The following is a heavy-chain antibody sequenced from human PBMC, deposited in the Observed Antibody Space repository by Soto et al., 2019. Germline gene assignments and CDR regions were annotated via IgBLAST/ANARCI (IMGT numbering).Heavy chain of an antibody. CDR2: IYYSGST. CDR3: ARVVAGTWVGDY. J-gene: IGHJ4*02. CDR1: GGSISSGGYS. D-gene: IGHD6-19*01. Sequence: ASETLSLTCAVSGGSISSGGYSWSWIRQPPGKGLEWIGYIYYSGSTYYNPSLKSRVTISVDTSKNQFSLKLSSVTAADTAVYYCARVVAGTWVGDYWGQGTLVTVS. V-gene: IGHV4-30-2*01.